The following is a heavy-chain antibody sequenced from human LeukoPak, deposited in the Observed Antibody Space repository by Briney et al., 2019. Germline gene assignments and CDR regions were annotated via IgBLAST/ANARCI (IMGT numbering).Heavy chain of an antibody. CDR3: ATNRQYGDYGYFDY. Sequence: GGSLRLSCAASGFTFSVFAMHWVRQAPGKGLEWVSSISGSGDSTYYADSVKGRFTFSRDNAKNSLYLQMNSLRAEDTAVYYCATNRQYGDYGYFDYWGQGTLVTVSS. CDR1: GFTFSVFA. V-gene: IGHV3-23*01. D-gene: IGHD4-17*01. CDR2: ISGSGDST. J-gene: IGHJ4*02.